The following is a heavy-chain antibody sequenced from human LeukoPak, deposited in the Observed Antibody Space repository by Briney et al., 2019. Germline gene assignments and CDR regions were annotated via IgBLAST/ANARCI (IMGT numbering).Heavy chain of an antibody. V-gene: IGHV3-21*01. CDR2: ISSSSSYI. CDR1: GFTFRSYN. CDR3: ARGASRADY. Sequence: GGSLRLSCAASGFTFRSYNMNWVRQAPGKRPEWVSSISSSSSYIYYADAVKGRFTISRDNAKNSLYLQMNSLRAEGTALYYCARGASRADYWGQGTLVTVSS. J-gene: IGHJ4*02.